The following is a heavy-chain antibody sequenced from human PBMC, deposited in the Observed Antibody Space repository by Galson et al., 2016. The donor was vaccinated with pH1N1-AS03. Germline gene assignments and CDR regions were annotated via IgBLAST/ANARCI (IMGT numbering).Heavy chain of an antibody. CDR2: ISGRSGVT. Sequence: SLRLSCAASGFTFDNFAMSWVRQAPGQGLEWVASISGRSGVTYYPASVKGRFTISRDNSRNILELQMSNRRAEDTARYFCVKDFGIGWELQHFDWWGQGTLLTVSS. J-gene: IGHJ4*02. CDR1: GFTFDNFA. V-gene: IGHV3-23*01. CDR3: VKDFGIGWELQHFDW. D-gene: IGHD1-26*01.